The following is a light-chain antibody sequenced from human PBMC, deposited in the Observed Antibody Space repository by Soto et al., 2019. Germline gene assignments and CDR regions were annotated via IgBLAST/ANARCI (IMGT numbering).Light chain of an antibody. J-gene: IGLJ3*02. Sequence: QPVLTQSPSASASLGASVQLTCTLSSGHSNYAIAWHQQQPEKGPRFLMKLSSDGSHTKRDGIPDRFSGSSSGAERYLTISSLQSEDEADYYCQTWDTGIQLFGGGTKLTVL. CDR2: LSSDGSH. CDR3: QTWDTGIQL. CDR1: SGHSNYA. V-gene: IGLV4-69*01.